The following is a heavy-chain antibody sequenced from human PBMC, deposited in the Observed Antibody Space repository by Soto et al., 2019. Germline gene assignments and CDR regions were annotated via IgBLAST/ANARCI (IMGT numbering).Heavy chain of an antibody. CDR1: GFTFSGHS. CDR3: AGVYVTGGSAVDI. J-gene: IGHJ3*02. Sequence: PGGSLRLSCAASGFTFSGHSMNWVRQAPGKGLEWVSYISSGGLAIYYADSVKGRFTISRDNANNSLYLQMHSLRAEDTAAYYCAGVYVTGGSAVDIWGQGKKVTVSS. V-gene: IGHV3-48*01. D-gene: IGHD1-1*01. CDR2: ISSGGLAI.